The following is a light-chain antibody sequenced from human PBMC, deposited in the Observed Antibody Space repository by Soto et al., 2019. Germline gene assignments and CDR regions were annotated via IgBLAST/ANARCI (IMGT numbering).Light chain of an antibody. J-gene: IGLJ1*01. Sequence: QSVLTQPASVSGSTGQSMTISCSGTSSDVGGYNYVFWYQHHPGKAPKLMIYDVSNRPSGVSNRFSGSKSGNTASLTISGLQAEDEADYYCSSYTSSSTYVFGTGTKVTVL. V-gene: IGLV2-14*03. CDR3: SSYTSSSTYV. CDR1: SSDVGGYNY. CDR2: DVS.